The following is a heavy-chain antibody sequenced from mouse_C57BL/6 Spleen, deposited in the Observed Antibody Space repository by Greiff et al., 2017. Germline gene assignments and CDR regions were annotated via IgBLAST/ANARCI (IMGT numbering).Heavy chain of an antibody. CDR2: IYPRSGNT. CDR3: ARANYGSSYWYFDV. Sequence: QVQLQQSGAELARPGASVKLSCKASGYTFTSYGISWVQQRTGQGLEWIGEIYPRSGNTYYNEKFKGKATLTADKSSSTAYMELRSLTSEDSAVYFWARANYGSSYWYFDVWGTGTTVTVSS. V-gene: IGHV1-81*01. D-gene: IGHD1-1*01. CDR1: GYTFTSYG. J-gene: IGHJ1*03.